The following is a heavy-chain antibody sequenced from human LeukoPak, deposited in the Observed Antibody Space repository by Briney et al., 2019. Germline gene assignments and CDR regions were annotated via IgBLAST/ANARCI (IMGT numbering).Heavy chain of an antibody. D-gene: IGHD2-15*01. V-gene: IGHV3-23*01. J-gene: IGHJ4*02. Sequence: GGSLRLSCAASGFTFSSYAMSWVCQAPGKGLEWVSAISGSGGSTYYADSVKGRFTISRDNSKNTLYLQMNSLRAEDTAVYYCAPLGCGGSCYRFDYWGQGTLVTVSS. CDR2: ISGSGGST. CDR1: GFTFSSYA. CDR3: APLGCGGSCYRFDY.